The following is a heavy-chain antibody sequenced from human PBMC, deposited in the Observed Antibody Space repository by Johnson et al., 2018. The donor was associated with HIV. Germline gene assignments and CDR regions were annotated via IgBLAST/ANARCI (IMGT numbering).Heavy chain of an antibody. Sequence: QVQLVESGGGVVQPGRSLRLSCAVSGFTFSSYPMHWVRQAPGKGLEWVAVISSDGSKKYYADSVKGRFTISRDNSKNTLYLQMNSLRAEDTAVYYCARDHNHSNPGGAFDIWGQGTMVTVSS. CDR2: ISSDGSKK. D-gene: IGHD1-14*01. CDR3: ARDHNHSNPGGAFDI. J-gene: IGHJ3*02. V-gene: IGHV3-30*04. CDR1: GFTFSSYP.